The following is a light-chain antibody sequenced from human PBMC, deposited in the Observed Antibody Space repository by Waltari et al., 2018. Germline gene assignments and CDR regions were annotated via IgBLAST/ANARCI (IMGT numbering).Light chain of an antibody. V-gene: IGKV4-1*01. CDR1: LSLLYDFDNKNY. CDR3: QQYLRAPRT. CDR2: WAS. J-gene: IGKJ2*02. Sequence: DSVMTQSPDSLAVSLGERAPLNCESSLSLLYDFDNKNYLAWYQQKPGQPPQLLIHWASSRESGVPDRFSGSGSGTEFALTISSLQAEDVAVYYCQQYLRAPRTFGQGTALEIK.